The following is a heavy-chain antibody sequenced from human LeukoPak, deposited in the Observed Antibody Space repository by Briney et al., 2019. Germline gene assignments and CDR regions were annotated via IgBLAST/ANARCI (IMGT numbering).Heavy chain of an antibody. CDR3: ARVSRWAEAIDY. J-gene: IGHJ4*02. CDR1: GASITNYY. V-gene: IGHV4-59*01. Sequence: SETLSLTCSVSGASITNYYWNWIRQPPGKGLEWIGYVHYSGGTSYNPSVKSRVTMSVDTSKNQFSLRLTSVTAADTAIYYCARVSRWAEAIDYWGQGTLVTFSS. D-gene: IGHD1-26*01. CDR2: VHYSGGT.